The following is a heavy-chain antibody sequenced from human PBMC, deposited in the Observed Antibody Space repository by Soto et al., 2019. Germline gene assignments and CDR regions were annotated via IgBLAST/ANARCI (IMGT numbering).Heavy chain of an antibody. Sequence: SVKVSCKASGGTFSSYAISWVRQAPGQGLEWMGGIIPIYGTANYAQKFQGRVTITADESTSTAYMELSSLRSEDTAVYYCASTYYDSSGYYVFCPYYYYGMDVWGQGTTVTVSS. CDR2: IIPIYGTA. V-gene: IGHV1-69*13. J-gene: IGHJ6*02. D-gene: IGHD3-22*01. CDR1: GGTFSSYA. CDR3: ASTYYDSSGYYVFCPYYYYGMDV.